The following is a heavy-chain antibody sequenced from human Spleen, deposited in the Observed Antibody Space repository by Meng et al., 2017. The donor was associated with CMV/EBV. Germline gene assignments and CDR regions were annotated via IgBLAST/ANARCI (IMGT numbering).Heavy chain of an antibody. CDR3: ARDAAGTNYYYGMDV. Sequence: SETLSLTCTVSGGSISSYCWSWIRQPPGKGLEWIGYIYYSGSTNYNPSLKSRVTISVDTSKNQFSLKLSSVTAADTAVYYCARDAAGTNYYYGMDVWGQGTTVTVSS. D-gene: IGHD2-2*01. CDR1: GGSISSYC. J-gene: IGHJ6*02. CDR2: IYYSGST. V-gene: IGHV4-59*01.